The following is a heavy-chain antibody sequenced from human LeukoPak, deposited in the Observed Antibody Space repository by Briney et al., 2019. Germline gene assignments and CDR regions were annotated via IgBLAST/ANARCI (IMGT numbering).Heavy chain of an antibody. Sequence: GGSLRLSCAASGFTFSSYWMTWVRQAPGKGLEWVANINQAGNEQYYVDSVKGRFTMSRDNAKNSLFLQMNSLRAEDTAVYYCARDRYYYGSGTYSHFDYWGQGTLVTVSS. J-gene: IGHJ4*02. CDR3: ARDRYYYGSGTYSHFDY. CDR2: INQAGNEQ. CDR1: GFTFSSYW. D-gene: IGHD3-10*01. V-gene: IGHV3-7*01.